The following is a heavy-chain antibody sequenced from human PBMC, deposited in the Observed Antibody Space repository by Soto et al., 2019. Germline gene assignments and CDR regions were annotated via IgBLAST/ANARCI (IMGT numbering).Heavy chain of an antibody. CDR1: GYTFTSYA. V-gene: IGHV1-3*01. D-gene: IGHD5-12*01. Sequence: ASVKVSCKASGYTFTSYAMHWVRQAPGQRLEWMGWINAGNGNTKYSQKFQGRVTITRDTSASTAYMELSSLRSEDTAVYYCARDQARYENYFDYWGQGTLVTVSS. J-gene: IGHJ4*02. CDR2: INAGNGNT. CDR3: ARDQARYENYFDY.